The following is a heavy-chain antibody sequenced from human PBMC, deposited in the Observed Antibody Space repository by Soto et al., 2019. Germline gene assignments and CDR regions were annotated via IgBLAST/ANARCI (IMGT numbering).Heavy chain of an antibody. CDR1: GGSISSGGYY. V-gene: IGHV4-31*03. Sequence: SETLSLTCTVSGGSISSGGYYWSWIRQHPGKGLEWIGYIYYSGSTYYNPSLKSRVAISVDTSKNQFSLKLSSVTAADSAVYYCARGSVGGDSFTPNWDYWGQGTLVTVSS. CDR3: ARGSVGGDSFTPNWDY. J-gene: IGHJ4*02. CDR2: IYYSGST. D-gene: IGHD2-21*01.